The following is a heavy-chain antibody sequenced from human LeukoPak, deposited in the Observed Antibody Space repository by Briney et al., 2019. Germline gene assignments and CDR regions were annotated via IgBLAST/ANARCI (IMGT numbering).Heavy chain of an antibody. D-gene: IGHD3-22*01. CDR1: GLTLSNVW. CDR3: ASPYDSSGYYDR. Sequence: GGSLRLSCAVSGLTLSNVWMTWVRQAPGKGLEWVANINGAGSEKYYVDSVKGRFTISRDNAKNSLFLQMNSLRDEDTAIYYCASPYDSSGYYDRWGQGTLVTVSS. V-gene: IGHV3-7*03. CDR2: INGAGSEK. J-gene: IGHJ4*02.